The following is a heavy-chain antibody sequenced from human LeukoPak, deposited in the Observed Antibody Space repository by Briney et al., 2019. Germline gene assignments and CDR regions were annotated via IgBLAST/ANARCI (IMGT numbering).Heavy chain of an antibody. Sequence: SETLSLTCTVSGGSISPYYWSWIRQPPGKGLEWIGYIYYSGSTNYNPSLKSRVTISVDTSKNQFSLKLSSVTAADTAVYYCARDRYYYDSSGYRFFDYWGQGTLVTVSS. CDR2: IYYSGST. CDR3: ARDRYYYDSSGYRFFDY. CDR1: GGSISPYY. J-gene: IGHJ4*02. D-gene: IGHD3-22*01. V-gene: IGHV4-59*01.